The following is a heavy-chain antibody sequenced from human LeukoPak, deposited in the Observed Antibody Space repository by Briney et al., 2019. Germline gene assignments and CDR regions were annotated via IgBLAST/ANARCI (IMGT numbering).Heavy chain of an antibody. CDR2: ISYTGTYI. CDR1: GFTFSDYY. Sequence: GGSLRLSCAASGFTFSDYYMSWVRQAPGKGLEWISSISYTGTYIYYADSVKGRFTISRDIAQNSLYLQMNSLRAEDTAIYYCVRDRGTYRPIDYWGQGTLVTVSS. J-gene: IGHJ4*02. V-gene: IGHV3-11*01. D-gene: IGHD1-26*01. CDR3: VRDRGTYRPIDY.